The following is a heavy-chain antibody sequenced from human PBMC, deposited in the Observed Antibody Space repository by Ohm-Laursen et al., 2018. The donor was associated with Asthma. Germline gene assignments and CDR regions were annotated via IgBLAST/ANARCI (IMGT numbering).Heavy chain of an antibody. CDR1: GFIFSNYG. J-gene: IGHJ6*02. Sequence: SLRLSCAAPGFIFSNYGMHWVRQAPGKGLEWVAVISYDGSNKYYADSVKGRFTISRDNSKNTLYLQMNSLRAEDTAVYYCAKDLLYDILTGEPPRYGMDVWGQGTTVTVSS. CDR2: ISYDGSNK. V-gene: IGHV3-30*18. D-gene: IGHD3-9*01. CDR3: AKDLLYDILTGEPPRYGMDV.